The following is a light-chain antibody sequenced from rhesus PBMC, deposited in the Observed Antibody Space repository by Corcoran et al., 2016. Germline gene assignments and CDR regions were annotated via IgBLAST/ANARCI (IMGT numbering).Light chain of an antibody. J-gene: IGKJ3*01. CDR3: LQDYTTPFT. V-gene: IGKV1-94*01. Sequence: GDRVTVTCRASQGINKELSWYQQKPGKAPTLLIYAASSLQTGGSSRFSGIVSGTDYTLTISSLQPEDVATSSCLQDYTTPFTFGPGTKLDIK. CDR1: QGINKE. CDR2: AAS.